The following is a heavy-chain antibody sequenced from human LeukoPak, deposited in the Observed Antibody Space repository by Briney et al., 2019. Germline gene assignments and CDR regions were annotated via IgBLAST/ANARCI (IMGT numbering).Heavy chain of an antibody. CDR3: ARGLRGAMVQGVIITAFDY. D-gene: IGHD3-10*01. J-gene: IGHJ4*02. V-gene: IGHV4-34*01. Sequence: SETLSLTCAVYGGSFSGYYWSWIRQPPGKGLEWIGEINHSGSTNYNPSLKSRVTISVDTSKNQFSLKLSSVTAADTAVYYCARGLRGAMVQGVIITAFDYWGQGTLVTVSS. CDR1: GGSFSGYY. CDR2: INHSGST.